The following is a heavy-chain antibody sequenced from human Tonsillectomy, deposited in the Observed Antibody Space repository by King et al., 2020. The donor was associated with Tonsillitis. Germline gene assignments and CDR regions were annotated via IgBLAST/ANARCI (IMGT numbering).Heavy chain of an antibody. J-gene: IGHJ4*02. Sequence: VQLGEAGGGLVQPGRSLRLSWAASGFTFSNYGMHWVRQAPVKGLEWVAVIWHDGSNKYYAESGKGRFTLSRDNSQNTLYLQMSSLRAEETAVYYCARDREGLDYWGQGTLVTVSS. CDR3: ARDREGLDY. CDR1: GFTFSNYG. CDR2: IWHDGSNK. V-gene: IGHV3-33*01.